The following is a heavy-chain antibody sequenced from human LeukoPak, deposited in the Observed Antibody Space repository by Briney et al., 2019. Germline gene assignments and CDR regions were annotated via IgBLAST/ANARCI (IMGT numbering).Heavy chain of an antibody. J-gene: IGHJ5*02. D-gene: IGHD6-13*01. V-gene: IGHV4-61*01. CDR1: GGSISSTSYY. CDR2: IYYSGST. CDR3: VRVVAAARFDP. Sequence: PSETLSLTCTVSGGSISSTSYYWSWIRQPPGKGLEWIGYIYYSGSTNYNPSLKSRVTISVDTSKNQFSLKLSSVTAADTAVYYCVRVVAAARFDPWGQGTLVTVSS.